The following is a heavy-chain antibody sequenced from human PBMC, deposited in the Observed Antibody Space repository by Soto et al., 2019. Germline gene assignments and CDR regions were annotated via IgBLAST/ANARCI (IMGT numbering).Heavy chain of an antibody. V-gene: IGHV3-72*01. CDR1: GFTFSDHY. D-gene: IGHD1-26*01. CDR2: SRNRVNSHTT. CDR3: TRGLLGGAPSYTFHGMDV. J-gene: IGHJ6*01. Sequence: EVQLVESGGGLVQPGGSLSLSCAASGFTFSDHYMYWVRQAPGKGLEWVARSRNRVNSHTTEYAASVKGRFTISRDESKSSLYLQMNSLKIDDTAVYYCTRGLLGGAPSYTFHGMDVWGQGTTVTVSS.